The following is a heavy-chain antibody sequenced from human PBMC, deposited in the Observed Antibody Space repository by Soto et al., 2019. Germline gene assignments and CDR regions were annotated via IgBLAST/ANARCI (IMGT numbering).Heavy chain of an antibody. J-gene: IGHJ4*02. CDR2: IKQDGSGK. V-gene: IGHV3-7*01. CDR3: ARQSGGELPGGGFDY. D-gene: IGHD1-26*01. Sequence: EVQLVESGGGLVQPGGSLSLSCAASGFTFSSYWMSWVRQAPGKGLEWVANIKQDGSGKYYVDSVKGRFTISRDNAKNSLYRQTNSLRAEDAAVYYCARQSGGELPGGGFDYWGQGTLVTVSS. CDR1: GFTFSSYW.